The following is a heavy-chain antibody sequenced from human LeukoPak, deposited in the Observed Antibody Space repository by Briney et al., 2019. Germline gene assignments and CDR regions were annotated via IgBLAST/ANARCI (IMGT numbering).Heavy chain of an antibody. CDR2: ISAYNGNT. Sequence: ASVKVSCKASGYTFTSYGISWARQAPGQGLEWMGWISAYNGNTNYAQKLQGRVTMTTDTSTSTAYMELRSLRSDDTAVYYCARVIPGPGPFDYWGQGTLVTVSS. CDR3: ARVIPGPGPFDY. V-gene: IGHV1-18*01. CDR1: GYTFTSYG. J-gene: IGHJ4*02. D-gene: IGHD1-14*01.